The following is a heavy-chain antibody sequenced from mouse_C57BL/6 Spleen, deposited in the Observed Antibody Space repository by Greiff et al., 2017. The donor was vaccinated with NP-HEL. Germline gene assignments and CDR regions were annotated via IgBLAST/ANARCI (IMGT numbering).Heavy chain of an antibody. CDR2: IYPGNSDT. CDR1: GYTFTSYW. Sequence: EVQRVESGTVLARPGASVKMSCKTSGYTFTSYWMHWVKQRPGQGLEWIGAIYPGNSDTSYNQKFKGKAKLTAVTSASTAYMELSSLTNEDSAVYYCTRGEDYYGSSYDAMDYWGQGTSVTVSS. V-gene: IGHV1-5*01. D-gene: IGHD1-1*01. J-gene: IGHJ4*01. CDR3: TRGEDYYGSSYDAMDY.